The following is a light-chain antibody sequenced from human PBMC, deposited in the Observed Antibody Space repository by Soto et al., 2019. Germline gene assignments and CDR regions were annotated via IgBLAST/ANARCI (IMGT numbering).Light chain of an antibody. CDR1: QGIRSN. Sequence: IQMTQSPSTLSASVGDRVTITCRASQGIRSNLAWYQQKPGRAPKLLSLASSSLQRVVPSMCSCSRSWPEFTLTISSLQPEAFATYYCQQSSRSPPTFGQGTNVDIK. CDR3: QQSSRSPPT. CDR2: ASS. J-gene: IGKJ1*01. V-gene: IGKV1-39*01.